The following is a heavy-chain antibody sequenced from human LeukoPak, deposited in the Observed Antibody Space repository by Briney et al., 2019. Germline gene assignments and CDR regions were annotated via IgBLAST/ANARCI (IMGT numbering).Heavy chain of an antibody. CDR1: GGSISSGGYY. V-gene: IGHV4-31*03. CDR2: IYYSGST. D-gene: IGHD4-17*01. CDR3: ARVLPHRHLRYGYYGRRGYAFDI. J-gene: IGHJ3*02. Sequence: SQTLSLTCTVSGGSISSGGYYWRWIRQHPGKGLEWIGYIYYSGSTYYNPSLKSRVIISVDTSKNQFSLKLSSVTAADTAVYYCARVLPHRHLRYGYYGRRGYAFDIWGQGTMVTVSS.